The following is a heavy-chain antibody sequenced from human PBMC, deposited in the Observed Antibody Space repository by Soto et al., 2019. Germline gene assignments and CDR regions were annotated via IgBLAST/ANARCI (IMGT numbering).Heavy chain of an antibody. D-gene: IGHD2-2*01. J-gene: IGHJ6*02. CDR1: GFSFSNYG. V-gene: IGHV1-18*01. CDR3: ARAEAYSRSWYAMDV. Sequence: QAQLVQSGAEVKQPGASVKVSCKATGFSFSNYGFIWVRQAAGQGLEWMGWISGYNGDTNYARSLQGRATMTTDTSTSTVYMELRSLRSDDTAVYFCARAEAYSRSWYAMDVWGQGTTVTVS. CDR2: ISGYNGDT.